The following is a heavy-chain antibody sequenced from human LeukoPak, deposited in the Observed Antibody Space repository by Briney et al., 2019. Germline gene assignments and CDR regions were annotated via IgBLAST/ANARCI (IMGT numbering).Heavy chain of an antibody. V-gene: IGHV3-53*01. CDR2: IYSGGST. D-gene: IGHD6-19*01. CDR1: GFTVSSNY. J-gene: IGHJ6*03. CDR3: ARDGTGYSSGWYLYMDV. Sequence: GGSLRLSCAASGFTVSSNYMRWVRQAPGKGLEWVSVIYSGGSTYYADSVKGRFTISRDNSKNTLYLQMNSLRAEDTAVYYCARDGTGYSSGWYLYMDVWGKGTTVTVSS.